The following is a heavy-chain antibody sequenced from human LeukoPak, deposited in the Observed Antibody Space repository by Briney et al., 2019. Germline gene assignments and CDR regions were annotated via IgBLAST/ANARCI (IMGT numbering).Heavy chain of an antibody. V-gene: IGHV1-18*01. CDR3: ARDRAISGSPRWFDP. CDR1: GYTFTSYG. J-gene: IGHJ5*02. CDR2: ISAYNGNT. D-gene: IGHD3-10*01. Sequence: ASVKVSCKASGYTFTSYGISWVRQAPGQGLEWMGWISAYNGNTNYAQKLQGRVTMTTDTSTSTAYMELRSLRSDDTAVYYCARDRAISGSPRWFDPWGQGTLVTVSS.